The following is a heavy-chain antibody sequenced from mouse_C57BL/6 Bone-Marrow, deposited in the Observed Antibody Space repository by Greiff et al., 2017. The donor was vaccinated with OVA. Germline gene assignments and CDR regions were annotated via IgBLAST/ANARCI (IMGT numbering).Heavy chain of an antibody. CDR3: ARAHDYDRAWFAY. D-gene: IGHD2-4*01. J-gene: IGHJ3*01. CDR2: IYPGSGST. Sequence: QVQLQQSGAELVKPGASVKMSCKASGYTFTSYWITWVKQRPGQGLEWIGDIYPGSGSTNYNEKFKSKATLTVDTSSSTAYMQLSSLTSEDSAVYYCARAHDYDRAWFAYWGQGTLVTVSA. V-gene: IGHV1-55*01. CDR1: GYTFTSYW.